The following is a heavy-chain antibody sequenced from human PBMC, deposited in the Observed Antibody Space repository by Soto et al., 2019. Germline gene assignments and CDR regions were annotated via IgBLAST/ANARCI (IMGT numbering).Heavy chain of an antibody. J-gene: IGHJ6*03. V-gene: IGHV1-18*01. CDR3: AREGGFRDEFGSGYYSNYYYYMDV. Sequence: ASAEVCCSASGCSCTSYGISWGRQAPGQGGEGMGGIIAYNGNTKYAQKLQSRVNMTTDTSTSTADMELRSLRSDDTAVYYCAREGGFRDEFGSGYYSNYYYYMDVWGKGSTVSVSS. D-gene: IGHD3-3*01. CDR1: GCSCTSYG. CDR2: IIAYNGNT.